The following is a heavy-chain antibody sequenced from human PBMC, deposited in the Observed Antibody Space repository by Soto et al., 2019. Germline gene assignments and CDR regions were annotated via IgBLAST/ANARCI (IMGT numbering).Heavy chain of an antibody. CDR3: ARGMTTVTMFDD. CDR2: IYHSGST. D-gene: IGHD4-17*01. CDR1: GGSISSGGYS. V-gene: IGHV4-30-2*01. Sequence: SETLSLTCAVSGGSISSGGYSCNWIRQPPGKGLEWIGYIYHSGSTYYNPSLKSRVTISVDRSKNQFSLKLSSVTAADTAVYYCARGMTTVTMFDDCSQGTLVTVSS. J-gene: IGHJ4*02.